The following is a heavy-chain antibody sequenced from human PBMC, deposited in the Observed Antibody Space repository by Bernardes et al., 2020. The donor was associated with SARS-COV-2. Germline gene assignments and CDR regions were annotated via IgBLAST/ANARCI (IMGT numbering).Heavy chain of an antibody. CDR2: FDPEDGAT. CDR3: ATVPPFISGWYLSVHPNWFDP. CDR1: GYTLTELS. D-gene: IGHD6-19*01. J-gene: IGHJ5*02. Sequence: ASVKVSCKVSGYTLTELSMHWVRQAPGQGLEWMGGFDPEDGATIYAQKFQGRVTMTEDTSTDTAYMELSSLRSEDTAVYYFATVPPFISGWYLSVHPNWFDPWGQGTLVTVSS. V-gene: IGHV1-24*01.